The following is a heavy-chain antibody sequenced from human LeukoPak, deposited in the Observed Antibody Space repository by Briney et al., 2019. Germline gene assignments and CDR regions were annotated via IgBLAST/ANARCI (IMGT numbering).Heavy chain of an antibody. D-gene: IGHD5-12*01. V-gene: IGHV4-61*01. CDR2: IYHSGST. Sequence: SETLSLTCTVSGGSISSSTYYWSWIRQPPGKGLEWIGYIYHSGSTKYNPSLKSRVTISVDTSQNQFSLKLSSVTAADTAVYYCARDGYSGSDALWGQGTLVTVSS. CDR3: ARDGYSGSDAL. CDR1: GGSISSSTYY. J-gene: IGHJ4*02.